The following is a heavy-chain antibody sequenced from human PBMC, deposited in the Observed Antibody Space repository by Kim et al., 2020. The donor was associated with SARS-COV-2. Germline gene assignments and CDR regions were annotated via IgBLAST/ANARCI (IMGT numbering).Heavy chain of an antibody. CDR3: ARLIRSTVPNYYYYAMDV. Sequence: SETLSLTCAVSGGSISGGDYYWDWIRQPPGKGLQWIGSINYSGTTYFNPALKSRVTVSVDTSNNQFSLKLTSVTAADTAVYYCARLIRSTVPNYYYYAMDVWGQGTTVTVSS. CDR2: INYSGTT. V-gene: IGHV4-39*01. D-gene: IGHD4-4*01. CDR1: GGSISGGDYY. J-gene: IGHJ6*02.